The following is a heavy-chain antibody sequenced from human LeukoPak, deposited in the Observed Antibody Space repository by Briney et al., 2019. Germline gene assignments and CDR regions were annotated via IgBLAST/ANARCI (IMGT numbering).Heavy chain of an antibody. Sequence: SGGSLRLSCVASGLSIADFAMHWVRQAPGKGLEWVSLISGDGVSTFYADSVKGRFSISRDNSKSSLSLEMNSLRTEDTAMYYCARESGKFDYWGQGTLVAVSS. V-gene: IGHV3-43*02. CDR3: ARESGKFDY. CDR2: ISGDGVST. J-gene: IGHJ4*02. CDR1: GLSIADFA.